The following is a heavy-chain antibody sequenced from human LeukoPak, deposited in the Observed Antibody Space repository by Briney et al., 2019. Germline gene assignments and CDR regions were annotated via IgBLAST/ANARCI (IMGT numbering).Heavy chain of an antibody. Sequence: GRSLRLSCAASGFSFSNYGMHWVRQAPGKGLEWVAVIWYDGSNKYYADSVKGRFTISRDNSKSTLYVQMSSLRAEDTAVYYCARSNNGGWGYCDYWGQGSLVTVSS. J-gene: IGHJ4*02. CDR3: ARSNNGGWGYCDY. V-gene: IGHV3-33*08. D-gene: IGHD3-16*01. CDR2: IWYDGSNK. CDR1: GFSFSNYG.